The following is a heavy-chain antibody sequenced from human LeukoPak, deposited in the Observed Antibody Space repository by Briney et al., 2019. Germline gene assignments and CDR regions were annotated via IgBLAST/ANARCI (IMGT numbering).Heavy chain of an antibody. Sequence: QPSETLSLTCTVSGGSISSYYWSWIRQPPGKGLEWIGYIYYSGSTNYNPSLKSRVTISVDTSKNQFSLKLSSVTAADTAVYYCARDEILAADGSNYYYYGMDVWGQGTAVTVSS. CDR3: ARDEILAADGSNYYYYGMDV. J-gene: IGHJ6*02. CDR2: IYYSGST. D-gene: IGHD6-13*01. CDR1: GGSISSYY. V-gene: IGHV4-59*01.